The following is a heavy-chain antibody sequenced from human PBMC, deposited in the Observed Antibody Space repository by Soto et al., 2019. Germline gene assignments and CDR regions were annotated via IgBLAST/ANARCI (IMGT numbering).Heavy chain of an antibody. CDR1: GFTVSSNY. CDR2: IYSGGST. J-gene: IGHJ6*03. Sequence: QPGGSLRLSCAASGFTVSSNYMSWVRQAPGKGLEWVSVIYSGGSTYYADSVKGRFTISRHNSKNTLYLQMNSLRAEDTAVCYCARGGMSLPTWIQTDYYYYYYMDVWGKGTTVTVSS. V-gene: IGHV3-53*04. CDR3: ARGGMSLPTWIQTDYYYYYYMDV. D-gene: IGHD5-18*01.